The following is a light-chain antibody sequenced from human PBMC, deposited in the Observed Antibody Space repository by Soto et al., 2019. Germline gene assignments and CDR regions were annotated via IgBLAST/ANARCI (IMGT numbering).Light chain of an antibody. CDR2: DAS. CDR1: QRMTGW. V-gene: IGKV1-5*01. CDR3: QQYDSDST. J-gene: IGKJ1*01. Sequence: DIQMTQSPSTLSASVGGRVTITCRASQRMTGWLVWYQQKPGKAPKLLIFDASSLESGVPSRFSGSGSGTEFTLTISSLHPDDFATYYCQQYDSDSTFGQGTKVDIK.